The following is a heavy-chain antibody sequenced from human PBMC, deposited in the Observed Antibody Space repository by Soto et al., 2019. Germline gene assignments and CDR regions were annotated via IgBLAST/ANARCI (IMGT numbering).Heavy chain of an antibody. CDR2: ISYDGSNK. CDR3: SRVEYVTSSPIG. V-gene: IGHV3-30-3*01. D-gene: IGHD6-6*01. CDR1: GFTFSSYA. J-gene: IGHJ4*02. Sequence: GGSLRLSCAASGFTFSSYAMHWVRQAPGKGLEWVAVISYDGSNKYYADSVKGRFTISRDDSKNMAYLQMNGLKTEDTAMYYCSRVEYVTSSPIGWGQGTLVTVSS.